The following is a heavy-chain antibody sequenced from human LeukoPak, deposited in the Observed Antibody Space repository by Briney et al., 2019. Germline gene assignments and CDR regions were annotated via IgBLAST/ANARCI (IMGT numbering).Heavy chain of an antibody. CDR3: AKDISGWLQSKNHFDC. V-gene: IGHV3-23*01. J-gene: IGHJ4*02. D-gene: IGHD5-24*01. Sequence: GGSLRLSCAASGFTFSSHAMNWVRQAPGKGLEWVSGISLGGGTTYYADSVKGRFTISRDNSKNTLFLQMDSLRAEDTAIYYCAKDISGWLQSKNHFDCWGQGTLVTVSS. CDR2: ISLGGGTT. CDR1: GFTFSSHA.